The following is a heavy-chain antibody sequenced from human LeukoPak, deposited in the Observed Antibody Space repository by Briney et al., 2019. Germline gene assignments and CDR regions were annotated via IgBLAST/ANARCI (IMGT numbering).Heavy chain of an antibody. J-gene: IGHJ3*01. CDR1: GFTFSRYW. Sequence: PGGSLRLSCAASGFTFSRYWMSWVRQAPGKGLECVANIKEDGSEKYYVDSVKGRFTISRDNAKNSLYLQMNSLRVEDTAVYYCARDWLAGNPYHAFDLWGKGTMVTVSS. CDR2: IKEDGSEK. CDR3: ARDWLAGNPYHAFDL. D-gene: IGHD3-22*01. V-gene: IGHV3-7*01.